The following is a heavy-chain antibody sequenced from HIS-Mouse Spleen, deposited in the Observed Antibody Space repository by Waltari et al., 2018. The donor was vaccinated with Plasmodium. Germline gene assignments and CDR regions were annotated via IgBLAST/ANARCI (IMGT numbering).Heavy chain of an antibody. J-gene: IGHJ1*01. D-gene: IGHD6-13*01. Sequence: QVQLVQPGADVKKPGASVQVSFMTSGYTLPVYFLPWVRKAPVQGLEWVGWINPNSGGTNYAQKFQGRVTMTRDTSISTAYMELSRLKSDDTAVYYCARLDPHSSSWYRYFQHWGQGTLVTVSS. CDR3: ARLDPHSSSWYRYFQH. CDR2: INPNSGGT. V-gene: IGHV1-2*02. CDR1: GYTLPVYF.